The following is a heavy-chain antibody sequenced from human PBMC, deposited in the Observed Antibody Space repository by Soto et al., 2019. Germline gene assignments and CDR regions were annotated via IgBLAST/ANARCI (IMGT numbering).Heavy chain of an antibody. Sequence: QVQLVQSGAEVKKPGSSVKVSCKASGGTFSSYTISWVRQAPGQGLEWMGRIIPILGIANYAQTFQGRVKITADNSTSTAYMELSSLRSEDTAVYYSARDPTYYYDSGGYPGGGPWGQGTLVTVSS. V-gene: IGHV1-69*08. D-gene: IGHD3-22*01. CDR1: GGTFSSYT. CDR2: IIPILGIA. J-gene: IGHJ5*02. CDR3: ARDPTYYYDSGGYPGGGP.